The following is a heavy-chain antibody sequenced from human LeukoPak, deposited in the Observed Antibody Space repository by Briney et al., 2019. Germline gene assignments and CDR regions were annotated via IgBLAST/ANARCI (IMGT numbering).Heavy chain of an antibody. V-gene: IGHV4-59*12. D-gene: IGHD2-21*01. J-gene: IGHJ4*02. CDR1: GGSISSYY. Sequence: SETLSLTCTVSGGSISSYYWSWIRQPPGKGLEWIGCIYHSGSTYYNPSLKSRVTISVDTSKNQFSLKLSSVTAADTAVYYCARVRGLWYGDYWGQGTLVTVSS. CDR3: ARVRGLWYGDY. CDR2: IYHSGST.